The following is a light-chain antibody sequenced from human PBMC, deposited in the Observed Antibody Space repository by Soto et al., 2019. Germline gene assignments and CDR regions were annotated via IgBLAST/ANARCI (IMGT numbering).Light chain of an antibody. CDR1: SSDVGGYKY. J-gene: IGLJ1*01. CDR3: CSYAGSSFYV. V-gene: IGLV2-23*02. Sequence: QSALTQPASVSGSPGQSITISCTGTSSDVGGYKYVSWYQQHPDKAPKLMIYEVSKRPSGVSNRFSGSKSGNTASLTISGLQAEDEADYYCCSYAGSSFYVFGTGTKLTVL. CDR2: EVS.